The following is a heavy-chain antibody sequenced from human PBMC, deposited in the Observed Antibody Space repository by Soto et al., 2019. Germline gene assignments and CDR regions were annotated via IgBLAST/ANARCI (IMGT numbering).Heavy chain of an antibody. D-gene: IGHD1-26*01. Sequence: GGSLRLSCAASGFTFSSYGMHWVRQAPGKGLEWVAVISYDGSNKYYADSVKGRFTISRDNSKNTLYLQMNSLRAEDTAVYYCAKLKEIGSYFLNAFDIWGQGTMVTVSS. CDR1: GFTFSSYG. CDR3: AKLKEIGSYFLNAFDI. J-gene: IGHJ3*02. V-gene: IGHV3-30*18. CDR2: ISYDGSNK.